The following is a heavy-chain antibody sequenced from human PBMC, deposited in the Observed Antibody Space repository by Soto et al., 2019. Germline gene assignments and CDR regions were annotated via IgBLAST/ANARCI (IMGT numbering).Heavy chain of an antibody. D-gene: IGHD3-22*01. CDR2: INAGNGNT. J-gene: IGHJ4*02. CDR3: ARIGYYDSSGYYSAFDY. V-gene: IGHV1-3*01. Sequence: GASVKVSCKASGYTFTSYAMHWVRQAPGQRLEWMGWINAGNGNTKYSQKFQGRVTITRDTSASTAYMELSSLRSEDTAVYYCARIGYYDSSGYYSAFDYWGQGTLVTVSS. CDR1: GYTFTSYA.